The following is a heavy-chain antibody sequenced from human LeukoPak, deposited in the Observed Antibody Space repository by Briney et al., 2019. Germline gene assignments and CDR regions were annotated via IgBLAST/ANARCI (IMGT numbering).Heavy chain of an antibody. Sequence: GGSLRLSCAASGFTFSSYSMNWVRQAPGKGLEWVAYITSSSSTIYADSVKGRFTVSRDNAKNSLYLQMNSLIAADTAVYYCARRGFVRGVEDYGMDVWGQGTTVTVSS. V-gene: IGHV3-48*01. D-gene: IGHD3-10*02. J-gene: IGHJ6*02. CDR2: ITSSSSTI. CDR1: GFTFSSYS. CDR3: ARRGFVRGVEDYGMDV.